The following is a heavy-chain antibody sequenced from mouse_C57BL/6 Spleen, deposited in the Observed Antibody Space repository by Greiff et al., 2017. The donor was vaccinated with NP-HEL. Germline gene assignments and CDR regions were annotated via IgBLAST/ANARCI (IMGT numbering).Heavy chain of an antibody. Sequence: VQLQQSDAELVKPGASVKISCKVSGYTFTDHTIHWMKQRPEQGLEWIGYIYPRDGSTKYNEKFKGKATLTADKSSSTAYMQLNSLTSEDSAVYCCARWDYGSSSWFAYWGQGTLVTVSA. J-gene: IGHJ3*01. CDR2: IYPRDGST. CDR3: ARWDYGSSSWFAY. CDR1: GYTFTDHT. D-gene: IGHD1-1*01. V-gene: IGHV1-78*01.